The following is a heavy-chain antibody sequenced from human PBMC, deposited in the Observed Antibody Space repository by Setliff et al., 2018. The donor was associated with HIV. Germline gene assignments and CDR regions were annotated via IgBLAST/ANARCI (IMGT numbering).Heavy chain of an antibody. D-gene: IGHD6-19*01. V-gene: IGHV4-34*01. Sequence: PSETLSLTCAVYGGSFSGYQWNWIRQPPGKSLQYIGSIYYSGSAFYNPSLKSRVSMSIDTSKNQFSLRLNSVTTADTGVYFCARGGTVSADFDSWGQGTLVTVSS. J-gene: IGHJ4*02. CDR3: ARGGTVSADFDS. CDR2: IYYSGSA. CDR1: GGSFSGYQ.